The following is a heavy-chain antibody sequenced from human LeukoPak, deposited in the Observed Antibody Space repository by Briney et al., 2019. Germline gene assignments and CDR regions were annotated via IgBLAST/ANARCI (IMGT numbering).Heavy chain of an antibody. D-gene: IGHD5-24*01. CDR1: GGSISSGGYY. Sequence: SQTLSLTCTVSGGSISSGGYYWSWIRQPPGKGLEWIGYIYYSGSTNYNPSLKSRVTISVDTSKNQFSLKLSSVTAADTAVYYCARGIGDGYIGDFDYWGQGTLVTVSS. J-gene: IGHJ4*02. CDR2: IYYSGST. CDR3: ARGIGDGYIGDFDY. V-gene: IGHV4-61*08.